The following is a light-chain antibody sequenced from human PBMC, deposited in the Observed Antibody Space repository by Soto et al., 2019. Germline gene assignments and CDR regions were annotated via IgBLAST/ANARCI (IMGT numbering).Light chain of an antibody. J-gene: IGKJ3*01. CDR3: QQYGSSFT. CDR1: QSVSSSY. CDR2: AAS. V-gene: IGKV3-20*01. Sequence: EIVLTQSPGTLSLSPGERATLSCRASQSVSSSYLAWYRQKPGQAPRLLIYAASSRATGTPDRFSGSGSGTDFTITISRLEPEYFAVYYCQQYGSSFTFGPGTKVDIK.